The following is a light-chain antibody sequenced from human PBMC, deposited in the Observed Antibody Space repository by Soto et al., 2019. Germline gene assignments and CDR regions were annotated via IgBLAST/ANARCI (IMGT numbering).Light chain of an antibody. CDR2: GAS. CDR1: QSVSSN. J-gene: IGKJ1*01. V-gene: IGKV3-15*01. CDR3: QQYNNWPQT. Sequence: EIVMTQSPATLSVSPGERATLSCRASQSVSSNLAWYQQKPGQAPRLLIYGASTRATGIPARFSGSGSGTEFTLTISSLQSEEFAVYYCQQYNNWPQTVGQGTQVEIK.